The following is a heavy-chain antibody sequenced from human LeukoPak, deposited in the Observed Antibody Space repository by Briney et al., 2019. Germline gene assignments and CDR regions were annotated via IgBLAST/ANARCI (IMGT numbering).Heavy chain of an antibody. D-gene: IGHD3-9*01. CDR1: GYTFTSYD. CDR3: ARGVGKHDTIDY. J-gene: IGHJ4*02. V-gene: IGHV1-8*01. Sequence: ASVKVSCKASGYTFTSYDINWVRQATGQGLEWMGWMNPNSGNTGYAQKFQGRVTMTRNTSISTAYVELSSLRSEDTAVYYCARGVGKHDTIDYWGQGTLVTVSS. CDR2: MNPNSGNT.